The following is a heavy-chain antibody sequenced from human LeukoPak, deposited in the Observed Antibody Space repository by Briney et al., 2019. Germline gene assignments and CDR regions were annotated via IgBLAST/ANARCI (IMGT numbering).Heavy chain of an antibody. V-gene: IGHV1-46*01. Sequence: ASLKVSCTASGYTFSSYYIHWVRQAPGQGLEWMGIINPIGGNTNYAQKFQGRVTMSRDTSARTVYMEMSSLRSDDTAIYYCARVTRRDGYKRTLDYWGQGTLVTVSS. CDR1: GYTFSSYY. CDR3: ARVTRRDGYKRTLDY. CDR2: INPIGGNT. J-gene: IGHJ4*02. D-gene: IGHD5-24*01.